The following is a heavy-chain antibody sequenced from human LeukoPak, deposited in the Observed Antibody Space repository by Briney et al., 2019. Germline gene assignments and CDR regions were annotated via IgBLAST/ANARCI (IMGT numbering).Heavy chain of an antibody. V-gene: IGHV3-21*01. Sequence: PGGSLRLSCAASGFTFNSYSMNWVRQAPGKGLEWVSSISISSTYIYYADSVKGRFTISRDNSKNTLYLQMNSLRAEDTAVYYCARSVGSGGRRFGELLLYFQHWGQGTLVTVSS. CDR2: ISISSTYI. D-gene: IGHD3-10*01. J-gene: IGHJ1*01. CDR1: GFTFNSYS. CDR3: ARSVGSGGRRFGELLLYFQH.